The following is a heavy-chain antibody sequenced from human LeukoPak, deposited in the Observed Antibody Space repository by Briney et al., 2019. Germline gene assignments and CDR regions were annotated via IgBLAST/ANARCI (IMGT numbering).Heavy chain of an antibody. CDR2: IRGSGDTA. CDR1: GFTFSSFA. D-gene: IGHD6-6*01. V-gene: IGHV3-23*01. CDR3: AKVTWESRPPDCNS. Sequence: GGSLRLSCAASGFTFSSFAMNWVRQAPGKGLEWVSAIRGSGDTALYADSVKGRSTISRDNFKNIVYLEMNSLRAEDTATYYCAKVTWESRPPDCNSWGPGTLVTVSS. J-gene: IGHJ4*02.